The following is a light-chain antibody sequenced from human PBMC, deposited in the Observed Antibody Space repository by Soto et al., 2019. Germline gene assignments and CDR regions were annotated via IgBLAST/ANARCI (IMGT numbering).Light chain of an antibody. J-gene: IGLJ2*01. Sequence: QPVLTQAPSASASLGASVKLTCTLSSGHSSYAIAWHQQQPERGPRYLMKLNSDGSHNKGGGIPDRFSGSSSGAERYLTISSLQSEDEADYYCQTWGTGILVFGGGTKPPS. CDR3: QTWGTGILV. CDR1: SGHSSYA. CDR2: LNSDGSH. V-gene: IGLV4-69*01.